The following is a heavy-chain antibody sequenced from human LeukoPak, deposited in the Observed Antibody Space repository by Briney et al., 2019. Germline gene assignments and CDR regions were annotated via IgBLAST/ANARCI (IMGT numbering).Heavy chain of an antibody. Sequence: SETLSLTCAVYGGSFSGYYWSWIRQPPGKGLEWIGEINHGGSTNYNPSLKSRVTISVDTSKNQFSLKLSSVTAADTAVYYCERGRLYSSSWYGYFQHWGQGTLVTVSS. CDR3: ERGRLYSSSWYGYFQH. CDR1: GGSFSGYY. D-gene: IGHD6-13*01. CDR2: INHGGST. V-gene: IGHV4-34*01. J-gene: IGHJ1*01.